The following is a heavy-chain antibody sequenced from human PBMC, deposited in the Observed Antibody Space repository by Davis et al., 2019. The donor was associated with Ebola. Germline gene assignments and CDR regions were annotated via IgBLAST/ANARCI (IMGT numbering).Heavy chain of an antibody. CDR1: GFTFSNSW. CDR3: ASSTGGLV. J-gene: IGHJ6*02. Sequence: GESLKISCAASGFTFSNSWMEWVRQAPGKGLEWVASITEDGSQKYYVDSVKGRFTISRDNAKNSQYLEMSSLRVEDTAVYYCASSTGGLVWGRGTTVTVSS. V-gene: IGHV3-7*01. D-gene: IGHD3-9*01. CDR2: ITEDGSQK.